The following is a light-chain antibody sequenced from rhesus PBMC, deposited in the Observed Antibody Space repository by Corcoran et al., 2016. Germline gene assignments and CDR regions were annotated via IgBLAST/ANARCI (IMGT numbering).Light chain of an antibody. CDR1: ENVNNY. J-gene: IGKJ1*01. CDR2: KTS. Sequence: DIQMTQSPSSLSASVGDRVTITCRASENVNNYLNWYQQEPGKATKLLIYKTSTLQSGVPSRFSGSGSGTDYTVTISRLQPEDVENYYCQHGFGTPWTFGQGTKVEIK. V-gene: IGKV1-74*01. CDR3: QHGFGTPWT.